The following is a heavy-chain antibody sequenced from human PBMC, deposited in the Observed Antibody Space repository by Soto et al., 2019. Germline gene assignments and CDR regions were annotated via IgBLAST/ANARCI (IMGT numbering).Heavy chain of an antibody. J-gene: IGHJ6*02. CDR2: IYSTGST. CDR3: ARGPAYYDILTGIYYYYGMDV. D-gene: IGHD3-9*01. CDR1: GVSISSADYH. V-gene: IGHV4-30-4*01. Sequence: SETLSLTCAVSGVSISSADYHWAWIRQPPGKGLEWVGDIYSTGSTYSNPSLGSRVSLSADTSKNQLSLELSSVTAADTAVYYCARGPAYYDILTGIYYYYGMDVWGQGTTVTVLL.